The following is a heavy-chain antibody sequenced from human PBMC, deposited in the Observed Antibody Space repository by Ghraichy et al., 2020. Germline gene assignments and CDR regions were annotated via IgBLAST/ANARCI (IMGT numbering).Heavy chain of an antibody. D-gene: IGHD6-13*01. CDR1: GFTFSNYD. Sequence: GGSLRLSCEASGFTFSNYDMHWVRQAPGKGLEWVSHISITSTTIYYADSVKGRFTISRDNDRNTLYLQMDSLRDEDTAVYYCATAIAAAGENYWGQGTLVTVSS. CDR2: ISITSTTI. CDR3: ATAIAAAGENY. V-gene: IGHV3-48*02. J-gene: IGHJ4*02.